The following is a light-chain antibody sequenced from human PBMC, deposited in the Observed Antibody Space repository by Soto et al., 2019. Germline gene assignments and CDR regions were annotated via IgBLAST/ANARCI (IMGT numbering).Light chain of an antibody. Sequence: EIVMTQSPATLSVPPGDGATLSFRASQPVRSNVAWYRQKPRQAPTLVIYRASTRATGIPARCSGSGSWTEFSLTITSLQSEDFEVYYCEQYNNWPYTFGQGTKVVIK. J-gene: IGKJ2*01. CDR1: QPVRSN. CDR2: RAS. CDR3: EQYNNWPYT. V-gene: IGKV3-15*01.